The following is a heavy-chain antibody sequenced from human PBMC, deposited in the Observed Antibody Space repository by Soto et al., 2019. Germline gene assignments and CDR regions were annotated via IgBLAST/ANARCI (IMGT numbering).Heavy chain of an antibody. Sequence: SETLSLTCTVSGGSISSYYWSWIRQPPGKGLEWIGYIYYSGSTNYNPSLKSRVTISVDTSKNQFSLKLSSVTAADTAVYYCARDLLGWYSGDYYYGMDVWGQGTTVTVSS. V-gene: IGHV4-59*01. CDR3: ARDLLGWYSGDYYYGMDV. CDR2: IYYSGST. CDR1: GGSISSYY. J-gene: IGHJ6*02. D-gene: IGHD4-17*01.